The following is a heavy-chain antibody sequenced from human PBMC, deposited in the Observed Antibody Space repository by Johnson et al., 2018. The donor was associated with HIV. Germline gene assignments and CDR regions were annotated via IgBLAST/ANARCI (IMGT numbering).Heavy chain of an antibody. CDR3: ARGQLWLLDDALDI. CDR1: GFTFSNYW. J-gene: IGHJ3*02. V-gene: IGHV3-74*02. Sequence: VQLVESGGGVVQPGGSLRLSCAASGFTFSNYWMHWVRQAPGKGLVWVSRIKSDGSDTSYADSVKGRFTISRDNAKHTLYLHMDSLRAEDTALYYCARGQLWLLDDALDIWGQGTMVTVSS. D-gene: IGHD5-18*01. CDR2: IKSDGSDT.